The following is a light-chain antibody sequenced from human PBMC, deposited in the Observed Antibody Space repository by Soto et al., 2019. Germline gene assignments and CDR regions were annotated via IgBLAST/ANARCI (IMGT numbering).Light chain of an antibody. CDR1: QSVSGSY. CDR2: DAS. CDR3: QQYGNSLT. Sequence: EIVLTQSPATLSLSPGERATLSCRTSQSVSGSYLAWYQQKRGQAPRLLIYDASSRATGIPDRFSGSGSGTDFTLTISRLEPEDFAVYYCQQYGNSLTFGPGTKVDIK. V-gene: IGKV3-20*01. J-gene: IGKJ3*01.